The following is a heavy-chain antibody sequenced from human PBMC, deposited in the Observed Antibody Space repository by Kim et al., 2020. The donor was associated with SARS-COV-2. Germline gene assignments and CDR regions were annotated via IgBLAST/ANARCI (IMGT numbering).Heavy chain of an antibody. CDR2: ISSYSSMI. J-gene: IGHJ3*02. V-gene: IGHV3-48*02. CDR3: AREGFLDGSFDI. CDR1: GFTFSSYH. Sequence: GGSLRLSCVASGFTFSSYHMSWVRQAPGEGLEWISYISSYSSMIFEADSVKGRFSSSRDNAKNSLYLQMNSLRDEDTAVYYCAREGFLDGSFDIWGQGTMVTVSS. D-gene: IGHD3-3*01.